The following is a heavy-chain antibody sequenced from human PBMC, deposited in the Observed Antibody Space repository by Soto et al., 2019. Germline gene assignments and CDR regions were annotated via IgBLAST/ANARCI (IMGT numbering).Heavy chain of an antibody. CDR3: ARDADYGGSRGGMDV. J-gene: IGHJ6*02. Sequence: QVRLEESGPGLVKPSETLSLICRVSGGSVNNADYFWSWIRQHPENGLEWIGYIYYSGSTRYNPSFKTRATLSIDTSKNQFSLRLNSVTVADTAVYFCARDADYGGSRGGMDVWGRGTTVTVSS. CDR1: GGSVNNADYF. D-gene: IGHD4-17*01. V-gene: IGHV4-31*03. CDR2: IYYSGST.